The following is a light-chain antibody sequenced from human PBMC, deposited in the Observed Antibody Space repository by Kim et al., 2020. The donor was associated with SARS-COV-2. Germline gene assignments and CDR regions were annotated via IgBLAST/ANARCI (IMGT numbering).Light chain of an antibody. CDR3: QSYDRTTVI. J-gene: IGLJ2*01. CDR2: EDI. CDR1: SGSIAGNF. Sequence: KPVTISCTRSSGSIAGNFVQWYQQRPGSAPTNVIYEDIQRPSGVPDRFSGSIDSSSNSASLTISGLRTEDEATYYCQSYDRTTVIFGGGTQLTVL. V-gene: IGLV6-57*03.